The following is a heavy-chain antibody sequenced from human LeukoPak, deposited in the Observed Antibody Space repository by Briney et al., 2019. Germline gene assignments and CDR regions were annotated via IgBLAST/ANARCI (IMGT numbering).Heavy chain of an antibody. J-gene: IGHJ4*02. D-gene: IGHD6-6*01. CDR3: ARSYSSSSRYFDY. V-gene: IGHV1-46*01. CDR2: INPSGGST. CDR1: GYTFTSYY. Sequence: RASVKVSCKASGYTFTSYYMHWVRQAPGQGLEWMGIINPSGGSTSYAQKFQGRVTMTTDTSTSTAYMELRSLRSDDTAVYYCARSYSSSSRYFDYWGQGTLVTVSS.